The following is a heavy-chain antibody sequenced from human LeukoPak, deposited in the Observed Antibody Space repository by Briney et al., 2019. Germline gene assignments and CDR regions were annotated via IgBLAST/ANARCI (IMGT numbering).Heavy chain of an antibody. CDR3: ASGGGSGSYIPYYYYGMDV. Sequence: GGSLRLSCAASGFTFSSYWMSWVRQAPGKGLEWVANIKQDGSEKYYVDSVKGRFTISRDNAKNSLYLQMNSLRAEDTAVYYCASGGGSGSYIPYYYYGMDVWGQGTTVTVSS. V-gene: IGHV3-7*01. J-gene: IGHJ6*02. D-gene: IGHD3-10*01. CDR2: IKQDGSEK. CDR1: GFTFSSYW.